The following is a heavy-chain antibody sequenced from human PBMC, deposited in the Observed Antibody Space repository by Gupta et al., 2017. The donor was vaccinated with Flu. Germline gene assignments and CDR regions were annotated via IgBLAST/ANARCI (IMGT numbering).Heavy chain of an antibody. D-gene: IGHD2-15*01. V-gene: IGHV1-46*01. J-gene: IGHJ6*03. CDR2: INPSGGST. Sequence: QVQLVQSGAEVKTPGASVKVSCKACGNTFTNYYFHWVRQAPGQGLEWMGMINPSGGSTSYAQKFQGRVTMTRDTSTSTVYMNLSSLRSEDTAIYYCAKDLGSGGDYYYYMDVWGKGTTVTVSS. CDR1: GNTFTNYY. CDR3: AKDLGSGGDYYYYMDV.